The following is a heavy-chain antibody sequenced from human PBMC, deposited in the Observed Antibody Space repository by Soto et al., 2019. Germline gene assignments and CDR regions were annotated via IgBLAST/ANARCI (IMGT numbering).Heavy chain of an antibody. CDR3: ARVFGFGGMDV. CDR1: GGSTNKYS. Sequence: SETRSHRRTGSGGSTNKYSWSWSRLPPGKGLEWIGYSYYSGRTSYNPSLKSRVTISVDTPKHQFSLKLTSVTAADTAVYDCARVFGFGGMDVWGQGTTVX. J-gene: IGHJ6*02. V-gene: IGHV4-59*12. CDR2: SYYSGRT. D-gene: IGHD3-10*01.